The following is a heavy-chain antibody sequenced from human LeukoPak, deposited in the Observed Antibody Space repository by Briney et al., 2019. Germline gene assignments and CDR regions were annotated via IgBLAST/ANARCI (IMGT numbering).Heavy chain of an antibody. Sequence: ASVKVSCKAPGYTFTSYDINWVRQATGQGLEWMGWMNPNSGNTGYAQKFQGRVTMTRNTSISTAYMELSSLRSEDTAVYYCVRAGGDYYYDSSGYDYWGQGTLVTVSS. CDR2: MNPNSGNT. CDR1: GYTFTSYD. J-gene: IGHJ4*02. V-gene: IGHV1-8*01. D-gene: IGHD3-22*01. CDR3: VRAGGDYYYDSSGYDY.